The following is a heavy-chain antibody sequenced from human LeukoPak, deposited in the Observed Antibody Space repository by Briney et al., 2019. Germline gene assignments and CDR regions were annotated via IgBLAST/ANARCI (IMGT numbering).Heavy chain of an antibody. CDR3: ARDKNGGSYVDY. CDR1: GGSISSSY. Sequence: SETLSLTCTVSGGSISSSYWSWIRQPPGKGLEWIGYIYYSGSTNYNPSLKSRVTISLDTSKSQFSLKLNSVTAADTAMYYCARDKNGGSYVDYWGQGTLVTVSS. D-gene: IGHD1-26*01. J-gene: IGHJ4*02. CDR2: IYYSGST. V-gene: IGHV4-59*01.